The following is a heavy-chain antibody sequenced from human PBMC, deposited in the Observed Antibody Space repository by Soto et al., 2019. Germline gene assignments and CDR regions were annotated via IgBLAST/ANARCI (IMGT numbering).Heavy chain of an antibody. CDR3: AREYREQWLVMNYYYGMDV. Sequence: GGSLRLSCAASGFTFSSYGMHWVRQAPGKGLEWVAVIWYDGSNKYYADSVKGRFTISRDNSKNTLYLQMNSLRAEDTAVYYCAREYREQWLVMNYYYGMDVWGQGTTVTVSS. J-gene: IGHJ6*02. CDR1: GFTFSSYG. D-gene: IGHD6-19*01. V-gene: IGHV3-33*01. CDR2: IWYDGSNK.